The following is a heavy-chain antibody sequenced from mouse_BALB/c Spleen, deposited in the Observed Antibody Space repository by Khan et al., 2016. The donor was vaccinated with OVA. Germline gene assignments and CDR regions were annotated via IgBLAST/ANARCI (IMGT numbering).Heavy chain of an antibody. J-gene: IGHJ4*01. CDR1: GFSLSDYG. CDR2: IWGGGST. V-gene: IGHV2-6-5*01. Sequence: QVQLKESGPGLVAPSQNLSFTCTVSGFSLSDYGVSWIRQPPGKGLEWLGVIWGGGSTSYNSDLKSSLSISKDNSKSQVFLKMSSLQSDDTAMFYCAKGVWSYYNTLDYWGQGTLVTVSA. CDR3: AKGVWSYYNTLDY.